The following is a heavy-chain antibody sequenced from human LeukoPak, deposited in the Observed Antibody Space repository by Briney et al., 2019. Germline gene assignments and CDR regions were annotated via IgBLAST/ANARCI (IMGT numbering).Heavy chain of an antibody. CDR2: ISYDGSNK. Sequence: GRSLRLSCAAPGFTFSSYAMHWVRQAPGKGLEWVAVISYDGSNKYYADSVKGRFTISRGNSKNTLYLQMNSLRAEDTAVYYCAREAGEDDYGDYGSNWGQGTLVTVSS. V-gene: IGHV3-30-3*01. D-gene: IGHD4-17*01. J-gene: IGHJ4*02. CDR3: AREAGEDDYGDYGSN. CDR1: GFTFSSYA.